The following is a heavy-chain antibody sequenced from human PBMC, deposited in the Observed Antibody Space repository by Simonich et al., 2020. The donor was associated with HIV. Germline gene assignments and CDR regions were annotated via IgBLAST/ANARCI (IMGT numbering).Heavy chain of an antibody. CDR2: ISYVGSNK. V-gene: IGHV3-30*07. CDR1: GFTFSSYA. CDR3: ASGGSISSVWADDY. D-gene: IGHD3-16*01. Sequence: QVQLVESGGGVVQPGRSLRLSCAASGFTFSSYAMHWVRQAPGKGLEWVSVISYVGSNKYYTDSVKGRFTISRDNSKNTRYLHMNSLRAEDTAVYYCASGGSISSVWADDYWGQGTLVTVSS. J-gene: IGHJ4*02.